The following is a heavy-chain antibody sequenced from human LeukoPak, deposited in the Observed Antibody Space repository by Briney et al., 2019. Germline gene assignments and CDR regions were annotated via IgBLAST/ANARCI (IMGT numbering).Heavy chain of an antibody. CDR3: AKESGQLDV. D-gene: IGHD2-15*01. CDR1: GFTFSDYA. CDR2: ISGDGSTT. J-gene: IGHJ6*04. Sequence: GGSPRLSCAASGFTFSDYAMSWVRQAPGKGLEWVSVISGDGSTTYYGDSVKGRFTISRDESKNTLYLQMNSLRAEDTAVYYCAKESGQLDVWGKGTTVTVSS. V-gene: IGHV3-23*01.